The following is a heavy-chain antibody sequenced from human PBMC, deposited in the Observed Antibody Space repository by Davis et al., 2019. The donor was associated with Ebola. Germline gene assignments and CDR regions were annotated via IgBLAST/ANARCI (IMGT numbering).Heavy chain of an antibody. D-gene: IGHD3-22*01. CDR1: GGSINSRSHY. V-gene: IGHV4-39*01. Sequence: MPGGSLRLSCTVSGGSINSRSHYWGWIRQPPGKGLEWIGSIYYSGNTYYSPSLRSRVTMSVDSSKNQFSLELSSVTAADTAIYYCARRNYYYENFWGQGILVTVAS. CDR3: ARRNYYYENF. CDR2: IYYSGNT. J-gene: IGHJ4*02.